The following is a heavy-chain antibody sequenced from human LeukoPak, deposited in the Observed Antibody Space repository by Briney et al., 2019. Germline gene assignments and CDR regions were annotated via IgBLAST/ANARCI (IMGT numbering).Heavy chain of an antibody. CDR3: AGSITMVRGVIITGVYYYYGMDV. CDR2: INPNSGGT. J-gene: IGHJ6*02. Sequence: ASVKVSCKASGYNFTSYDINWVRQATGQGLEWMGWINPNSGGTNYAQKFQGRVTMTRGTSISTAYVELSRLRSDDTAVYYCAGSITMVRGVIITGVYYYYGMDVWGQGTTVTVSS. D-gene: IGHD3-10*01. CDR1: GYNFTSYD. V-gene: IGHV1-2*02.